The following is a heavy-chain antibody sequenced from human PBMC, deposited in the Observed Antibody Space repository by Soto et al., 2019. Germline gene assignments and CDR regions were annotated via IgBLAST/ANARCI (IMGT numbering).Heavy chain of an antibody. D-gene: IGHD6-13*01. CDR1: GFTFDDYA. Sequence: EVQLVESGGGLVQPGRSLRLSCAASGFTFDDYAMFWVRQAPGKGLEWVSGISWNSVTIGYADSVKGRFTISRDNAKNSLYLEMNSLRAEDTALYYCAKSYSSSWYANWFDPWGQGTLVTASS. J-gene: IGHJ5*02. V-gene: IGHV3-9*01. CDR2: ISWNSVTI. CDR3: AKSYSSSWYANWFDP.